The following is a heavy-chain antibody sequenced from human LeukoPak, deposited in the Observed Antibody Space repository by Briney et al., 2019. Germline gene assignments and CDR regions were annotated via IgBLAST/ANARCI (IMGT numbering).Heavy chain of an antibody. CDR3: ARDLCSSTSCYSPHGYYMDV. V-gene: IGHV4-30-4*08. Sequence: SETLSLTCTVSGGSISSGDYYWSWIRQPPGKGLEWIGYIYYSGSTYYNPSLKSRVTISVDTSKNQFSLKLSSVTAADTAVYYCARDLCSSTSCYSPHGYYMDVWGKGITVTVSS. CDR2: IYYSGST. D-gene: IGHD2-2*01. J-gene: IGHJ6*03. CDR1: GGSISSGDYY.